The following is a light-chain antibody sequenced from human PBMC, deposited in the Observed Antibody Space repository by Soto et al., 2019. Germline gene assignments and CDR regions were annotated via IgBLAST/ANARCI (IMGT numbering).Light chain of an antibody. Sequence: QSVLTQPPSASGSPGQSVTISCTGTSSDVGAYKYVSWYQQHPGKAPKLMIYEVTKRPSGVPGRFSGSKSGNTASLTVSDLQAEDEADYYCSSYAGNNNFVVFGGGTKLTVL. J-gene: IGLJ2*01. CDR1: SSDVGAYKY. CDR2: EVT. V-gene: IGLV2-8*01. CDR3: SSYAGNNNFVV.